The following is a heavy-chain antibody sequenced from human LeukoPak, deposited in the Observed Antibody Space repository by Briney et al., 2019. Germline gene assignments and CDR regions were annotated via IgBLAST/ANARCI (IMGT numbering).Heavy chain of an antibody. CDR3: ARDPRILQKGAFDI. CDR1: GGSFSGYY. V-gene: IGHV4-34*01. Sequence: SETLSLTCAVYGGSFSGYYWSWIRQPPGKGLEWIGEINHSGSTNYNPSLKSRVTISVDTSKNQFSLKLSSVTAADTAVYYCARDPRILQKGAFDIWGQGTMVTVSS. J-gene: IGHJ3*02. CDR2: INHSGST. D-gene: IGHD1-26*01.